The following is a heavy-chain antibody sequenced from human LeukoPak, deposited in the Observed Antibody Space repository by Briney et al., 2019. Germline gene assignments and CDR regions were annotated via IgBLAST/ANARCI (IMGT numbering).Heavy chain of an antibody. J-gene: IGHJ6*02. D-gene: IGHD1-26*01. CDR3: TRAARTTIDSGTYSWGGYYYSGLDV. V-gene: IGHV3-30*02. CDR2: IRYDGSNK. CDR1: GFTFSSYG. Sequence: GGSLRLSCAASGFTFSSYGMHWVRQAPGKGLEWVAFIRYDGSNKYYADSVKGRFTISRDNSKNTLYLQMNSLRAEDTAVYYCTRAARTTIDSGTYSWGGYYYSGLDVWGQGTTVTVSS.